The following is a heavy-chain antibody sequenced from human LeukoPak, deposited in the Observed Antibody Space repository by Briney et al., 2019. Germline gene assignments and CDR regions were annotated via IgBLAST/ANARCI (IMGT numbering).Heavy chain of an antibody. CDR1: GFTFSSYW. CDR3: AKGRSGSYAYDY. Sequence: GGSLRLSCAASGFTFSSYWMHWVRQAPGKGLVWVSRINTDGRTTNYADSVKGRFTISRDNAKNTLYLQMNSLRAEDTAIYYCAKGRSGSYAYDYKGQGTLVTVSS. CDR2: INTDGRTT. D-gene: IGHD1-26*01. J-gene: IGHJ4*02. V-gene: IGHV3-74*01.